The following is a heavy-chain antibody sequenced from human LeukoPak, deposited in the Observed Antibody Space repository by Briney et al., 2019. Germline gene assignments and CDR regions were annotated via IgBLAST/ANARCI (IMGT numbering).Heavy chain of an antibody. CDR3: ARDLIGIVGARRAFDI. J-gene: IGHJ3*02. Sequence: ASVTVSFKASVYTFTIYGISWVRQAPGQGREWMGWISAYNGNTNYAQKLQGRVTMTTDTSTSTAYMELRSLRSDDTAVYYCARDLIGIVGARRAFDIWGQGTMVTVSS. V-gene: IGHV1-18*01. CDR2: ISAYNGNT. CDR1: VYTFTIYG. D-gene: IGHD1-26*01.